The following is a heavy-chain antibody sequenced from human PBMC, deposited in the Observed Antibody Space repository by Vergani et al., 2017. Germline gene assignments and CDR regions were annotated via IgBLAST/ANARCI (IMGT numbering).Heavy chain of an antibody. CDR2: IYYSGST. J-gene: IGHJ4*02. V-gene: IGHV4-59*01. D-gene: IGHD6-25*01. Sequence: QVQLQESGPGLVKPSKTLSLTCTVSGGSISSYYWSWIRQPPGKGLEWIGYIYYSGSTNYNPSLKSRVTISVDTSKNQFSLKLGSVTAADTAVYYCARGAAEGYFDYWGQGTLVTVSS. CDR3: ARGAAEGYFDY. CDR1: GGSISSYY.